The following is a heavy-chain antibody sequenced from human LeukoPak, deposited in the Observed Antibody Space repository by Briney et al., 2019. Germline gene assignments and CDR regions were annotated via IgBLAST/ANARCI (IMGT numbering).Heavy chain of an antibody. CDR2: IYYSGST. Sequence: PSETLSLTCTVSGGSISSYYWSWIRQPPGKGLEWIGYIYYSGSTNYNPSLKSRVTISVDTSKYQFSLKLSSVTAADTAVYYCAREKITTGTTRGYYYYYGMDVWGQGTTVTVSS. CDR3: AREKITTGTTRGYYYYYGMDV. V-gene: IGHV4-59*01. D-gene: IGHD1-1*01. J-gene: IGHJ6*02. CDR1: GGSISSYY.